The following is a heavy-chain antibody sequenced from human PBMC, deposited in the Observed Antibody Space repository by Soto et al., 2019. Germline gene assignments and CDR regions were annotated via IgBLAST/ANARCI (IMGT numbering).Heavy chain of an antibody. CDR3: ARDRDGNYDHYYYYGMDV. CDR2: ISYDGSNK. D-gene: IGHD1-7*01. CDR1: GFTFSSYA. V-gene: IGHV3-30-3*01. J-gene: IGHJ6*02. Sequence: QVQLVESGGGVVQPGRSLRLSCAASGFTFSSYAMHWVRQAPGKGLEWVAVISYDGSNKYYADSVKGRFTISRDNSKNTXXLQMNSLRAEDTAVYYCARDRDGNYDHYYYYGMDVWGQGTTVTVSS.